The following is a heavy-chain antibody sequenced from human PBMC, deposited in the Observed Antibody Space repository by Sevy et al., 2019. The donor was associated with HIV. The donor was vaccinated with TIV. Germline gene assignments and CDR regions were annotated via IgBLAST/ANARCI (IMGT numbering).Heavy chain of an antibody. J-gene: IGHJ6*02. CDR2: ISYDGSNK. CDR3: AKDFTGYNGMDV. V-gene: IGHV3-30*18. Sequence: GGSLRFSCAASGFTFSNYGMHWVRQAPGKGLEWVAVISYDGSNKFYGGSVKGRFTISRDTSKNTLHLQMNSLRLEDTAVYYCAKDFTGYNGMDVWGQGTMVTVSS. D-gene: IGHD1-1*01. CDR1: GFTFSNYG.